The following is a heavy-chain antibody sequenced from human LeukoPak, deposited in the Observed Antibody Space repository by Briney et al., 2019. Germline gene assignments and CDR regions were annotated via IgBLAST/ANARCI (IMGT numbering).Heavy chain of an antibody. CDR1: GFTFSSYW. CDR2: IKQDGSEK. J-gene: IGHJ6*02. Sequence: GGSLRLSCAASGFTFSSYWMSWVRQAPGKGLERVANIKQDGSEKYYVDSVKGRFTISRDNAKNSLYLQMNSLRAEDTAVYYCARWGAGCSSTSCYGPQDYYYGMDVWGQGTTVTVSS. CDR3: ARWGAGCSSTSCYGPQDYYYGMDV. V-gene: IGHV3-7*01. D-gene: IGHD2-2*01.